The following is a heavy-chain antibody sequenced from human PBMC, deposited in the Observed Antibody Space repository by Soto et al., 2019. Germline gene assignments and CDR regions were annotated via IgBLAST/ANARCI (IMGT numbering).Heavy chain of an antibody. CDR1: GGTFSSYA. J-gene: IGHJ6*02. Sequence: ASVKVSCKASGGTFSSYAISCVRQAPGQGLEWMGGIIPIFGTANYAQKFQGRVTITADESTSTAYMELSSLRSEDTAVYYCAREAGYCSSTSCYRLYYYYGMDVWGQGTTVTVSS. D-gene: IGHD2-2*02. CDR3: AREAGYCSSTSCYRLYYYYGMDV. CDR2: IIPIFGTA. V-gene: IGHV1-69*13.